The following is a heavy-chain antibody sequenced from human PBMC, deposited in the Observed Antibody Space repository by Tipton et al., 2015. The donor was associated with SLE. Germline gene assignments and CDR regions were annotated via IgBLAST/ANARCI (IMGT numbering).Heavy chain of an antibody. Sequence: SLRLSCAASGFTFSSYSMNWVRQAPGKGLEWVSSISSSSSYIYYADSVKGRFTISRDNAKNSLYLQMNSLRAEDTAVYYCATDDSSGLLYYFDYWGQGTLVTVSS. V-gene: IGHV3-21*01. J-gene: IGHJ4*02. D-gene: IGHD3-22*01. CDR3: ATDDSSGLLYYFDY. CDR1: GFTFSSYS. CDR2: ISSSSSYI.